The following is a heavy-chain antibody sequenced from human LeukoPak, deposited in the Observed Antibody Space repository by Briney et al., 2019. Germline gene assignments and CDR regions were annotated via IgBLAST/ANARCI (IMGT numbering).Heavy chain of an antibody. CDR2: IYYSGST. CDR1: GGSISSSSYY. D-gene: IGHD5-18*01. V-gene: IGHV4-39*01. J-gene: IGHJ5*02. Sequence: SETLSLTCTVSGGSISSSSYYWGWIRQPPGKGLEWIGSIYYSGSTYYNPSLKSRVTISVDTSKNQFSLKLSSVTAADTAVYYCARHARRTYSSHWFDPWGQGTLVTVSS. CDR3: ARHARRTYSSHWFDP.